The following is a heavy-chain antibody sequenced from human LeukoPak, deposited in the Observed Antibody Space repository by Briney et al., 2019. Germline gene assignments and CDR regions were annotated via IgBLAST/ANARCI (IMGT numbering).Heavy chain of an antibody. D-gene: IGHD3-22*01. Sequence: GGSLRLSCAASGFIFRNYGMNWVRQAPGKGLEWVSGISGSAKSTYYADSVKGRFTISRDNSKNTMYLQMKSLRAEDTAEYFCAKDGYYYDSSGYYDGGYFDYWGQGTLVTVSS. CDR3: AKDGYYYDSSGYYDGGYFDY. J-gene: IGHJ4*02. CDR2: ISGSAKST. CDR1: GFIFRNYG. V-gene: IGHV3-23*01.